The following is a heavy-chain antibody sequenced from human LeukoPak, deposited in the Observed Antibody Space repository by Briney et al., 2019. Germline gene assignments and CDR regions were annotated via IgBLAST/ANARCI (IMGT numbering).Heavy chain of an antibody. D-gene: IGHD6-19*01. V-gene: IGHV1-3*01. Sequence: GVSVKVSCKASGYTLTNYAIHWVRQAPGQRLEWMGWFNSDTGNTEYSQKFQGRVSISRDTSANTAYMEVNRLRPEDTAVFYCVRGGPNKSGWTLDYWGQGTLVTVSS. CDR1: GYTLTNYA. CDR3: VRGGPNKSGWTLDY. J-gene: IGHJ4*02. CDR2: FNSDTGNT.